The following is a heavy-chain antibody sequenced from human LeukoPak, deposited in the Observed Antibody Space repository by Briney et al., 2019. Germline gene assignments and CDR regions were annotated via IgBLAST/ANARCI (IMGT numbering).Heavy chain of an antibody. D-gene: IGHD6-13*01. V-gene: IGHV1-46*01. CDR1: GYTFTSYY. Sequence: ASVKVSCKASGYTFTSYYMHWVRQAPGQGLEWMGINNPSGGSTSYAQKFQGRVTMTRDMSTSTVYMELSSLRSEDTAVYYCAREGQQLAPDYWGQGTLVTVSS. J-gene: IGHJ4*02. CDR2: NNPSGGST. CDR3: AREGQQLAPDY.